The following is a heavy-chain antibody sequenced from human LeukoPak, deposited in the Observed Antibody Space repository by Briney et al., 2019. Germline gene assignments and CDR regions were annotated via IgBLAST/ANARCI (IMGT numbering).Heavy chain of an antibody. CDR3: ARLSWSDFWSRYYRYFDY. J-gene: IGHJ4*02. Sequence: GESLKISCKGSGYSFTSYWIGWVRQMPGKGLEWMGIIYPGDSDTRYSPSFQGQVTISADKSISTAYLQWSSLKASDTAMYYCARLSWSDFWSRYYRYFDYWGQGTLVTVSS. V-gene: IGHV5-51*01. CDR2: IYPGDSDT. D-gene: IGHD3-3*01. CDR1: GYSFTSYW.